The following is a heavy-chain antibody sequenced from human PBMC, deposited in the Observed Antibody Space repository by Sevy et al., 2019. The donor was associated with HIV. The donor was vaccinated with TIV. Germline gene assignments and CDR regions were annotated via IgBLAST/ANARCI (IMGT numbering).Heavy chain of an antibody. CDR2: VYHTGST. J-gene: IGHJ4*02. V-gene: IGHV4-61*01. Sequence: SETLSLTCAVSGVSVSSATYNWSWIRQPPGKGLEGIGYVYHTGSTNYSPSFKSRVTISVDTSKNQFSLRLFSVAAADTAVYYCAREPYFFDKSGYYWDYWGQGALVTVSS. CDR3: AREPYFFDKSGYYWDY. D-gene: IGHD3-22*01. CDR1: GVSVSSATYN.